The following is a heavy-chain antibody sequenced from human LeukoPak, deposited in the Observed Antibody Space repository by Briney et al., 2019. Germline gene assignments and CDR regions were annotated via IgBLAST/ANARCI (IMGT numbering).Heavy chain of an antibody. Sequence: GESLRLSCAAYGFTFDDYGMSWDRQAPGKGLEWVSGINWNGGSKGYADSVKGRFTISRDNAKNSLYLQMNSLRAEDTALYYCARESNTVPDVWGKGTTVTVSS. CDR2: INWNGGSK. CDR3: ARESNTVPDV. J-gene: IGHJ6*04. CDR1: GFTFDDYG. D-gene: IGHD4-11*01. V-gene: IGHV3-20*04.